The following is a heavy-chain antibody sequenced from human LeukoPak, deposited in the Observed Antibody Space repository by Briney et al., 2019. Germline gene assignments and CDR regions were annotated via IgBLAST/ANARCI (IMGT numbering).Heavy chain of an antibody. CDR3: AKDFPHYYGSGTLDY. V-gene: IGHV3-30*02. D-gene: IGHD3-10*01. CDR2: IQYDGSNK. CDR1: GFSFSDYD. Sequence: GGSLRLSCAASGFSFSDYDMHWVRRAQGKGLEWVAYIQYDGSNKYYVDSVKGRFTISRDNSKNTLYLQMKSLRAEDTAVYYCAKDFPHYYGSGTLDYWGQGTLVTVST. J-gene: IGHJ4*02.